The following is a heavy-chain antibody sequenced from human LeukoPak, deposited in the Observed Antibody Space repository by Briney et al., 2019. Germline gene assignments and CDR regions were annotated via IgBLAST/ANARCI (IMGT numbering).Heavy chain of an antibody. V-gene: IGHV3-23*01. D-gene: IGHD3-22*01. Sequence: GGSLRLSCAASGFTFSSYAMSWVRQAPGKGLEWVSAISGSGGSTYYADSVKGRFTISRDNSKKTLYLQMHSLRAEDTAIYYCATLWGDTSGSQNYDYWGQGTLVTVSS. J-gene: IGHJ4*02. CDR1: GFTFSSYA. CDR3: ATLWGDTSGSQNYDY. CDR2: ISGSGGST.